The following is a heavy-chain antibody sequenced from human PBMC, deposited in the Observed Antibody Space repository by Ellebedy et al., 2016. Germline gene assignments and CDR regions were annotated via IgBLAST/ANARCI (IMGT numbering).Heavy chain of an antibody. D-gene: IGHD4-11*01. J-gene: IGHJ4*02. CDR2: ISSSSSYI. CDR1: GFTFSSYS. CDR3: ARDGYSNPLFDY. V-gene: IGHV3-21*01. Sequence: GESLKISXAASGFTFSSYSMNWVRQAPGKGLEWVSSISSSSSYIYYTDSVKGRFTISRDNAKNSLYLQMNSLRAEDTAVYYCARDGYSNPLFDYWGQGTLVTVSS.